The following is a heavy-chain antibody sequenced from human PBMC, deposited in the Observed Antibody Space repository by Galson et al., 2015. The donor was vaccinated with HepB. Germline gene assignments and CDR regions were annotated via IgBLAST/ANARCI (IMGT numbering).Heavy chain of an antibody. CDR2: IIPIFGTA. Sequence: SVKVSCKASGGTFSSYAISWVRQAPGQGLEWMGGIIPIFGTANYAQKFQGRVTITADESTSTAYMELSSLRSEDTAVYYCARDRCSSTSCYYDWFDPWGQGTLVTVSS. CDR3: ARDRCSSTSCYYDWFDP. CDR1: GGTFSSYA. J-gene: IGHJ5*02. V-gene: IGHV1-69*13. D-gene: IGHD2-2*01.